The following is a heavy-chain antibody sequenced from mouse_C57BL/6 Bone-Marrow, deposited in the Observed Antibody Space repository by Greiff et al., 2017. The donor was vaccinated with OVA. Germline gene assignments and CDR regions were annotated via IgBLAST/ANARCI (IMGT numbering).Heavy chain of an antibody. J-gene: IGHJ3*01. CDR1: GFTFSDYG. Sequence: DVKLQESGGGLVKPGGSLKLSCAASGFTFSDYGMHWVRQAPEKGLEWVAYISSGSSTIYYADTVKGRFTISRDNAKNTLFLQMTSLRSEDTAMYYCARPQFAYWGQGTLVTVSA. CDR3: ARPQFAY. V-gene: IGHV5-17*01. CDR2: ISSGSSTI.